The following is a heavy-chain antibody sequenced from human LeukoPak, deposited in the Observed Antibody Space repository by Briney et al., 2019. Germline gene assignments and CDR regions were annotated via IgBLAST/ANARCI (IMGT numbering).Heavy chain of an antibody. CDR2: INPGGSSI. V-gene: IGHV3-74*01. J-gene: IGHJ4*02. D-gene: IGHD2-2*01. Sequence: GGSLRLSCAASGFTFSSYWMHWVRQVLGKGVVWVARINPGGSSITYADSVKGRFTISRDNAKNTLYLQMDSLRAEDTGVYYCARSDQADDYWGQGTLVTVSS. CDR3: ARSDQADDY. CDR1: GFTFSSYW.